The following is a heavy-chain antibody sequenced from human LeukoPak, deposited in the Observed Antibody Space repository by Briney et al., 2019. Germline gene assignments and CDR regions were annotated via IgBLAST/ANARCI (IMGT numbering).Heavy chain of an antibody. CDR3: ARGRYYYDSSGYMDYYYYYMDV. J-gene: IGHJ6*03. CDR1: GGSFSGYY. V-gene: IGHV4-34*01. CDR2: INHSGST. D-gene: IGHD3-22*01. Sequence: PSETLSLTCAVYGGSFSGYYWSWIRQPPGKGLEWIGEINHSGSTNYNPSLKSRVTISVDTSKNQFSLKLSSVTAADTAVYYCARGRYYYDSSGYMDYYYYYMDVWGKGTTVTVSS.